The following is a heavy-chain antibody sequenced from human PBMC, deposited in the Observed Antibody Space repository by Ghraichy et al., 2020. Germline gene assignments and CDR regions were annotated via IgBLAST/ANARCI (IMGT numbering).Heavy chain of an antibody. J-gene: IGHJ4*02. D-gene: IGHD6-6*01. CDR2: ISAYNGNT. CDR3: ARDPKMVAARQGLLSY. V-gene: IGHV1-18*01. CDR1: GYTFTSYG. Sequence: ASVKVSCKASGYTFTSYGISWVRQAPGQGLEWMGWISAYNGNTNYAQKLQGRVTMTTDTSTSTAYMELRSLRSDDTAVYYCARDPKMVAARQGLLSYWGQGTLVTVSS.